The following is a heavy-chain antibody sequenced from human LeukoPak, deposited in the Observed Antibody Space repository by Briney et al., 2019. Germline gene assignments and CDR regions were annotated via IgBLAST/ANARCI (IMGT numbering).Heavy chain of an antibody. J-gene: IGHJ6*02. Sequence: ASVKVSCKASGYTFTGYYMHWVRPAPGQGLEWMGWINPNTGATDIAQKFQGRVTITRDTSISAAYMELSRLRSDDTAVYYCTRDHCSYINCYEDYYHGMDVWGQGTTVTVSS. CDR1: GYTFTGYY. CDR2: INPNTGAT. D-gene: IGHD2-2*01. V-gene: IGHV1-2*02. CDR3: TRDHCSYINCYEDYYHGMDV.